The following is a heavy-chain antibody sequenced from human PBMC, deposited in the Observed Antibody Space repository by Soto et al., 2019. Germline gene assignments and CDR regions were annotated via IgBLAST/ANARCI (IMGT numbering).Heavy chain of an antibody. CDR3: AKDAARDYDFWSGYSIYNWFDP. CDR2: ISGSGGST. D-gene: IGHD3-3*01. J-gene: IGHJ5*02. V-gene: IGHV3-23*01. CDR1: GFTFSSYA. Sequence: PGGSLRLSCAASGFTFSSYAMSWVRQAPGKGLEWVSAISGSGGSTYYADSVKGRFTISRDNSKNTLYLQMNSLRAEDTAVYYCAKDAARDYDFWSGYSIYNWFDPWGQGTLVTVSS.